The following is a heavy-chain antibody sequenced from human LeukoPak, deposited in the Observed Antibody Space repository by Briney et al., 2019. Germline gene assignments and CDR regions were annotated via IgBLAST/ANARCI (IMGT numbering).Heavy chain of an antibody. CDR2: IVVGSGNT. V-gene: IGHV1-58*01. CDR3: ARTSREMATGYLGY. Sequence: SVKVSCKASGFTFTSSAVQWVRQARGQRLEWIGWIVVGSGNTNYAQKFQGRVTITADESTSTAYMELSSLRSEDTAVYYCARTSREMATGYLGYWGQGTLVTVSS. J-gene: IGHJ4*02. D-gene: IGHD5-24*01. CDR1: GFTFTSSA.